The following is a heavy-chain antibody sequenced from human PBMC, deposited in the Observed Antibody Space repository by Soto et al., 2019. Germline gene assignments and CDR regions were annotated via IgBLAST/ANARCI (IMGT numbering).Heavy chain of an antibody. J-gene: IGHJ6*02. CDR2: IYYSGSA. Sequence: SETRALSSTVSGGSISSGGYYWSWIGQHPWKGLEWIVYIYYSGSAYYNPSLKSRVTISVDTSKNQFSLKLSSVTPADTAVYYCERDRIYYDFWSGYSAPYGMDVWAQGTTVPVSS. D-gene: IGHD3-3*01. CDR1: GGSISSGGYY. V-gene: IGHV4-31*03. CDR3: ERDRIYYDFWSGYSAPYGMDV.